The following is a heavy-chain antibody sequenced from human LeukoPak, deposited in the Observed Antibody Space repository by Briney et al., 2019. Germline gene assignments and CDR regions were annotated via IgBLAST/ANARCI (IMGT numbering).Heavy chain of an antibody. D-gene: IGHD5-18*01. CDR1: GYTFTSYD. CDR3: ACYGYSYGYYYGMDV. Sequence: GASVKVSCKASGYTFTSYDINWVRQATGQGLEWMGWMNPNSGNTGYAQKFQGRVTMTRNTPISTAYMELSSLRSEDTAVYYCACYGYSYGYYYGMDVWGQGTTVTVSS. V-gene: IGHV1-8*01. J-gene: IGHJ6*02. CDR2: MNPNSGNT.